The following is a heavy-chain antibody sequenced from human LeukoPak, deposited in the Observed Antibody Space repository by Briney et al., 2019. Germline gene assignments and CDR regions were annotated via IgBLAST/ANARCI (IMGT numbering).Heavy chain of an antibody. CDR2: VSWNSANI. D-gene: IGHD2-8*02. Sequence: GGSLRLSCAASGFTFDDYAMHWVRQAPGKGLEWVSGVSWNSANIAYADSVKGRFTISRDNAKNSLYLQMNSLRSEDTAVYYCARTGVLGGYRTGELNWFDPWGQGTLVTVSS. CDR1: GFTFDDYA. CDR3: ARTGVLGGYRTGELNWFDP. J-gene: IGHJ5*02. V-gene: IGHV3-9*01.